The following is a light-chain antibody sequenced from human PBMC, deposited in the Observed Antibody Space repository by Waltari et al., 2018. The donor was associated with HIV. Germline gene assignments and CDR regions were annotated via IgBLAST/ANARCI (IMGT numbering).Light chain of an antibody. J-gene: IGLJ3*02. Sequence: QSVLTQPPSASGTPGQRFSISCSGSSSNIGSNYVYWYQQLPGTAPKLLMYRNDERPSGVPDRFSGSKSGTSASLAISGLRSEDEADYYCAAWDDSLSAWVFGGGTKLTVL. CDR2: RND. V-gene: IGLV1-47*01. CDR1: SSNIGSNY. CDR3: AAWDDSLSAWV.